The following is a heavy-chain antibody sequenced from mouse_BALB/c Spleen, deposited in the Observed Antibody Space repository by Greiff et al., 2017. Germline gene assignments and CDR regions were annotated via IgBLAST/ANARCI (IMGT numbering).Heavy chain of an antibody. J-gene: IGHJ1*01. D-gene: IGHD6-1*01. Sequence: VQLQQSGAELVAPGDSVTLSCTASGFTIKDTYMHWVQQRPEQGLEWIGRIDPASGNTKYDPKLPGMATITADTSSNTAYLQLSSLTSEITAVDYCASVPYFDVWGAGTTVTVSS. CDR1: GFTIKDTY. CDR2: IDPASGNT. CDR3: ASVPYFDV. V-gene: IGHV14-3*02.